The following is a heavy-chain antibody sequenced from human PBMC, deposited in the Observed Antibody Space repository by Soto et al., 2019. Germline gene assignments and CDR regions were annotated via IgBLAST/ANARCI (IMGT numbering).Heavy chain of an antibody. CDR1: GFTFSSYG. Sequence: PGGSLRLSCAASGFTFSSYGMHWVRQAPGKGLEWLAVIWYDGSNKYYADSVKGRFTISRDNSKNTPYLQMNSLRAEDTAVYYCARDHRYYYGSGRSFFDYWGQGTLVTVSS. V-gene: IGHV3-33*01. CDR3: ARDHRYYYGSGRSFFDY. D-gene: IGHD3-10*01. J-gene: IGHJ4*02. CDR2: IWYDGSNK.